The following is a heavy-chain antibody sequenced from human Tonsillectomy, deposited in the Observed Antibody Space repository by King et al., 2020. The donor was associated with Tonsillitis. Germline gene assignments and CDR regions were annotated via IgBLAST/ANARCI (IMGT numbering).Heavy chain of an antibody. CDR1: GFSISLDP. CDR3: ARLGDF. Sequence: VQLVESGGGLVKPGGSLRLSCEVSGFSISLDPMNWVRQATGKGMEGGAYLSSGSSYIFYADSVKGRFTISRDDAKDAGYLQMHSLRADDTAVYFCARLGDFWGQGTLVAVSS. J-gene: IGHJ4*02. CDR2: LSSGSSYI. V-gene: IGHV3-21*06.